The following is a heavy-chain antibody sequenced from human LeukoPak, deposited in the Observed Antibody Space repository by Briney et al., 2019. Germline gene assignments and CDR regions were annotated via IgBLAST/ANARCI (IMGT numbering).Heavy chain of an antibody. CDR3: ATGCTKWDLLNY. J-gene: IGHJ4*02. D-gene: IGHD1-26*01. CDR1: GYTLTELS. Sequence: GASVKVSCKVSGYTLTELSLHWVRQAPGKGLEWMGGLDPEDGEMIYSQKFQGRVTMTEDTSTDVAYMEMSSLRSEDTAVYYCATGCTKWDLLNYWGQGTLVTVSS. CDR2: LDPEDGEM. V-gene: IGHV1-24*01.